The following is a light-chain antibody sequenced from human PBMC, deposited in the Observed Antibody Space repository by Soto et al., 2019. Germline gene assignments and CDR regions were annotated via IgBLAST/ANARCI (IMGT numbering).Light chain of an antibody. CDR2: GAS. CDR3: QQYNDWPLT. CDR1: QSTDTNS. Sequence: EIVLTQSPGTLSLSPGERATLSCSASQSTDTNSLAWYQQKPGQAPRLLIYGASSRATGIPDRFSGTGSGTEFTLTISSLQSEDFALYYCQQYNDWPLTFGQGTKVDIK. J-gene: IGKJ1*01. V-gene: IGKV3D-15*01.